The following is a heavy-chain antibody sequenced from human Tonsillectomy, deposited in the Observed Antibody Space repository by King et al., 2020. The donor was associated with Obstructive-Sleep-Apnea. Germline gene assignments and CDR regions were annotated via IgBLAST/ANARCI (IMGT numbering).Heavy chain of an antibody. CDR2: IYPHDSDT. CDR1: GYSFTSYW. D-gene: IGHD1-7*01. J-gene: IGHJ5*02. Sequence: QLVQSGAEVKKPGESLKISCKGSGYSFTSYWIAWVRQMPGKGLEWMGIIYPHDSDTRYSPSFQGQVTISADKSISTAYLQWRSLKASDTAMYYCARHVGDISGTLDPWWFDPWGQGTLVTVSS. V-gene: IGHV5-51*01. CDR3: ARHVGDISGTLDPWWFDP.